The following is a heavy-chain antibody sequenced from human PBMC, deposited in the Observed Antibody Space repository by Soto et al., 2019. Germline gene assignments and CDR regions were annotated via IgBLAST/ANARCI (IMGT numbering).Heavy chain of an antibody. D-gene: IGHD3-22*01. CDR2: INSDGSIT. CDR1: GFTFSMYW. CDR3: ARGESSDLDF. J-gene: IGHJ4*02. Sequence: GGSLRLSCAASGFTFSMYWMYWVRQSPGKGLVWVSRINSDGSITIYADFVKGRFTISRDNAKNKLSLQVNNLRVDDTAVYYCARGESSDLDFWGQGT. V-gene: IGHV3-74*01.